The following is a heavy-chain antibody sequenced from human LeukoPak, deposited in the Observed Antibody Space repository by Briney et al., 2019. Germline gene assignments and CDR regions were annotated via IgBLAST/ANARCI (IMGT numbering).Heavy chain of an antibody. CDR3: ARSSRPNLGDS. D-gene: IGHD1-14*01. CDR2: IYSGGIT. CDR1: GFTVSSNY. J-gene: IGHJ4*02. Sequence: GGSLRLSCAASGFTVSSNYMSWVRQAPGKGLEWVSIIYSGGITYYADSVKGRFTISRDNSKNTLFFQMNSLTAEDTAVYYCARSSRPNLGDSWGQGTLVTVSS. V-gene: IGHV3-66*01.